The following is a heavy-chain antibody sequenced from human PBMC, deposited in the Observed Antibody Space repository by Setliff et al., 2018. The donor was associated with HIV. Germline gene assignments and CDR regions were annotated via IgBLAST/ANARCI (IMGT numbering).Heavy chain of an antibody. V-gene: IGHV4-38-2*02. CDR3: LRQYRGSSTKDKIDY. J-gene: IGHJ4*02. CDR1: GYSISSGYH. D-gene: IGHD2-2*01. Sequence: SETLSLTCIVSGYSISSGYHWAWIRQPPGKGLEWIGSLFHSGNTYYTPSIKSRVTISVDTSKNQFSLKLTSVTAADTAVYFCLRQYRGSSTKDKIDYWGQGTLVTVSS. CDR2: LFHSGNT.